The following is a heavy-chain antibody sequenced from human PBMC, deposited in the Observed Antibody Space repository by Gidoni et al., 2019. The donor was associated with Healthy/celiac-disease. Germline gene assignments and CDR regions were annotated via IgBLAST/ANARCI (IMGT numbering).Heavy chain of an antibody. CDR2: ISGSGGST. CDR3: AKDFWYDSSGYYPDAFDI. CDR1: GFPFSSYA. Sequence: EVQLLESGGGWVQPGGSLSLSGAASGFPFSSYARSWARQAPGKGLEWVSAISGSGGSTYYADSVKGRFTISRDNSKNTLYLQMNSLRAEDTAVYYCAKDFWYDSSGYYPDAFDIWGQGTMVTVSS. D-gene: IGHD3-22*01. J-gene: IGHJ3*02. V-gene: IGHV3-23*01.